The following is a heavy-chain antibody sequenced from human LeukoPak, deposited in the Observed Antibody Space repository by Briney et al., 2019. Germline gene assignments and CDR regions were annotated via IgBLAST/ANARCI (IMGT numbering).Heavy chain of an antibody. J-gene: IGHJ4*02. D-gene: IGHD3-10*01. Sequence: GASVKVSCKVSGYTLSEVSMHWVRQAPGKGLEWMGGFDPGDAETIFARKFQGRVTMTEDTSTDTVYMGLSRLRSDDTAVYYCARDGLVRRKVLLWFGELNNWGQGTLVTVSS. CDR3: ARDGLVRRKVLLWFGELNN. CDR1: GYTLSEVS. V-gene: IGHV1-24*01. CDR2: FDPGDAET.